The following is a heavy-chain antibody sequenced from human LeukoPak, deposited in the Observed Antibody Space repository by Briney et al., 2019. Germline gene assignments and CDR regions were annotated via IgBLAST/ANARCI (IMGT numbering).Heavy chain of an antibody. CDR3: ARDTRSLIDY. CDR2: IDNDTYGNTI. J-gene: IGHJ4*02. CDR1: GFTLSSYS. V-gene: IGHV3-48*01. Sequence: GGSLRLSCAASGFTLSSYSMNWVRQAPGKGLEWISYIDNDTYGNTIYYPHTVKGRFTISRDNAKNSLYLHMNSLRADDTAVYYCARDTRSLIDYWGQGTLVTVSS. D-gene: IGHD1-26*01.